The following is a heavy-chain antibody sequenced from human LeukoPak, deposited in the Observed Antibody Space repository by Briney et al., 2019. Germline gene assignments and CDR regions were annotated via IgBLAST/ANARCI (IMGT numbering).Heavy chain of an antibody. CDR1: GFSVSSNY. CDR2: IYSGGST. J-gene: IGHJ4*02. Sequence: GGSLRLSCAASGFSVSSNYMSWVRQAPGTGLEWVSVIYSGGSTYYADSVKGRFTISRDNSKNTLYLQMNSLRDEDTAVYYCAREMATTTRPRWNYFDYWGQGTLVTVSS. V-gene: IGHV3-53*01. D-gene: IGHD5-24*01. CDR3: AREMATTTRPRWNYFDY.